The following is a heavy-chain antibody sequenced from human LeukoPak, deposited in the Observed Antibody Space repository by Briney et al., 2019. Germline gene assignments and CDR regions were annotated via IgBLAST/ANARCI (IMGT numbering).Heavy chain of an antibody. CDR1: GFTFSRHA. V-gene: IGHV3-33*06. Sequence: GRSLRLSCAASGFTFSRHAMHWVRQAPGKGLEWVAVIWYDGSNKYYADSVKGRSTISRDNSNNTLYLQLNSLRADDTAVYYCAKVTDSSGYFPSGYWGQGTLVTVSS. CDR3: AKVTDSSGYFPSGY. CDR2: IWYDGSNK. D-gene: IGHD3-22*01. J-gene: IGHJ4*02.